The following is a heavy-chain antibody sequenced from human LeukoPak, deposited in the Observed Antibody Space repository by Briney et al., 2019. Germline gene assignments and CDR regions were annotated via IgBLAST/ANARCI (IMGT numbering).Heavy chain of an antibody. CDR2: INPNSGGT. CDR1: GYTFTGYF. J-gene: IGHJ4*02. D-gene: IGHD2-2*01. Sequence: ASVKVSCKASGYTFTGYFMHWVRQAPGQGLEWMGCINPNSGGTNYAQKFQGRVTMTRDTSINTAYMELSRLRSDDTAVYYCASSIVYCSSTSCYFNWGQGTLVTVSS. CDR3: ASSIVYCSSTSCYFN. V-gene: IGHV1-2*02.